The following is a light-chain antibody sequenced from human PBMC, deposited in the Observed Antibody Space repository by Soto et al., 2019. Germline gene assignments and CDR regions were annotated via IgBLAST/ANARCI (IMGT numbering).Light chain of an antibody. Sequence: QSVLTQPPSASGTPGQRVTISCSGSTSNIGDNYVYWYLQLPGTAPKLLIYRNNQRPSGVPDRFSGSKSGTSGSLAISGLRSEDEDDYYCAAWDDSLSGVVFGGGTKLTVL. J-gene: IGLJ2*01. CDR1: TSNIGDNY. CDR2: RNN. V-gene: IGLV1-47*01. CDR3: AAWDDSLSGVV.